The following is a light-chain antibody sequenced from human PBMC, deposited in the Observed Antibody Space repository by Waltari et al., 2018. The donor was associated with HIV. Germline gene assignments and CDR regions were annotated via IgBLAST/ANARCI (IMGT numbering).Light chain of an antibody. CDR1: ELPDHY. V-gene: IGLV3-25*03. Sequence: YELTQPPSVSVSPGQTAKIICSGDELPDHYAHWYQQRPGQAPVLVIYKDEERPSGIPERFSGSRSGTTATLTISGVLEEDEADYYCQSADSSETLGVFGGGTKLTVL. J-gene: IGLJ3*02. CDR3: QSADSSETLGV. CDR2: KDE.